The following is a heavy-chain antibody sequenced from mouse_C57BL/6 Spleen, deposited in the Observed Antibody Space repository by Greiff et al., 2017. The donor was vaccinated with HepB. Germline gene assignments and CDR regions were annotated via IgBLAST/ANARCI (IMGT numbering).Heavy chain of an antibody. D-gene: IGHD1-1*01. CDR2: IYPGDGDT. V-gene: IGHV1-82*01. CDR1: GYAFSSSW. Sequence: QVQLQQSGPELVKPGASVKISCKASGYAFSSSWMNWVKQRPGKGLEWIGRIYPGDGDTNYNGKFKGKATLTAEKSSSTAYMQLSSLTSEDSAVYFCARAYGSSYDYAMDYWGQGTSVTVSS. J-gene: IGHJ4*01. CDR3: ARAYGSSYDYAMDY.